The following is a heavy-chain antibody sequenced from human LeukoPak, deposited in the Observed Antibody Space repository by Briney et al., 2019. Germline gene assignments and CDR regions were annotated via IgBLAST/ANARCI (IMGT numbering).Heavy chain of an antibody. V-gene: IGHV4-59*12. CDR1: GGSFNSYY. D-gene: IGHD4-23*01. Sequence: PSETLSLTCTVSGGSFNSYYWSWIRQPPGKGLEWIGYIYHSGRNNYNPSLKSRVTISVDTSKNQFSLKLSSVTAADTAVYYCARAVVEYHYLYWAQNTRVRVST. J-gene: IGHJ1*01. CDR2: IYHSGRN. CDR3: ARAVVEYHYLY.